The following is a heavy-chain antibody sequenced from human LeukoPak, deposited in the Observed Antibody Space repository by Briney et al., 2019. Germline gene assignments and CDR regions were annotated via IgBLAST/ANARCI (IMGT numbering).Heavy chain of an antibody. CDR1: GFTFSSYG. Sequence: GGSLRLSCAASGFTFSSYGMSWVRQAPGKELEWVSAISGSGGSTYYADSVKGRFTISRDNSKNTLYLQMNSLRAEDTAVYYCARTTRYFDWLLHFDYWGQGTLVTVSS. D-gene: IGHD3-9*01. CDR2: ISGSGGST. CDR3: ARTTRYFDWLLHFDY. V-gene: IGHV3-23*01. J-gene: IGHJ4*02.